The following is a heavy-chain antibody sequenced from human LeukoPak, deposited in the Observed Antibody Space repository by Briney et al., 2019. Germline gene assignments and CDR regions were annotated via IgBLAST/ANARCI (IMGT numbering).Heavy chain of an antibody. CDR3: ARAPVATAGDY. V-gene: IGHV3-7*01. CDR1: GFTFNTYW. Sequence: PGRSLRLSCAASGFTFNTYWMTWARQAPGEGPEWVANINPDGSEQHYVDSLKGRFTISRDNARRSLYLQMNSLRVEDTAVYYCARAPVATAGDYWGQGALVTVSS. CDR2: INPDGSEQ. J-gene: IGHJ4*02. D-gene: IGHD6-25*01.